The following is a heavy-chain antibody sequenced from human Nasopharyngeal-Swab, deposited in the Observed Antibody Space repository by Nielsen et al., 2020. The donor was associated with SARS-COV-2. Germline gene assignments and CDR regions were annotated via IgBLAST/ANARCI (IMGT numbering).Heavy chain of an antibody. CDR3: AQTSIGMATIRGVLPY. V-gene: IGHV3-23*01. J-gene: IGHJ4*02. Sequence: GGSLRLSCAVSGFMLSSSGMSWVRQAPGKGLEWVSGLNSAGTATYYADSVRGRFTISRDKSQNTLYLQMSSLRAEDTAVYYCAQTSIGMATIRGVLPYWGQGTLVTVSS. CDR1: GFMLSSSG. D-gene: IGHD5-24*01. CDR2: LNSAGTAT.